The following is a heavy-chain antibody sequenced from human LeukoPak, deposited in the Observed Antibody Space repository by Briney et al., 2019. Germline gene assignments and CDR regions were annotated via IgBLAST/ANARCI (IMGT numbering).Heavy chain of an antibody. J-gene: IGHJ4*02. V-gene: IGHV4-34*01. D-gene: IGHD3/OR15-3a*01. Sequence: SETLSLTCAVYGGSFSGYYWSWIRQPPGKGLEWIGEINHSGSTNYNPSLKSRVTISVDTSKNQFSLKLSSVTAADTAVYYCARRGTGYYMSYFDYWGQGTLVTVSS. CDR3: ARRGTGYYMSYFDY. CDR1: GGSFSGYY. CDR2: INHSGST.